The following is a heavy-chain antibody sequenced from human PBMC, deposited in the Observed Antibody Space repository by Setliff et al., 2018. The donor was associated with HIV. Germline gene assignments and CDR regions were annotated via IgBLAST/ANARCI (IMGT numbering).Heavy chain of an antibody. Sequence: EASVKVSCKASGYTFTGYYMHWVRQAPGRGLEWMGWINPNSGDTNYAQKFQGRVTMTRDTSISTAYMELSRLRSDDTAVYYCARGDNTRDYYYMDVWGKGATVTVSS. CDR1: GYTFTGYY. V-gene: IGHV1-2*02. CDR3: ARGDNTRDYYYMDV. D-gene: IGHD2-2*02. J-gene: IGHJ6*03. CDR2: INPNSGDT.